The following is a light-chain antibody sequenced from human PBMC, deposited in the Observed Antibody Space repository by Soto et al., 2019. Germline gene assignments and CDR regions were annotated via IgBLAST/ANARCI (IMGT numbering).Light chain of an antibody. V-gene: IGKV3-15*01. CDR2: GAS. CDR3: QQYDVWPALT. J-gene: IGKJ4*01. Sequence: EKALTQSPVTLSLSPGERATLSCRASQSVSSNLAWYQQRPGQAPRLLIYGASTRASGVPDRFSGSGSGREFMLAISRLQTEDSAVYYCQQYDVWPALTSGGGTKVDIK. CDR1: QSVSSN.